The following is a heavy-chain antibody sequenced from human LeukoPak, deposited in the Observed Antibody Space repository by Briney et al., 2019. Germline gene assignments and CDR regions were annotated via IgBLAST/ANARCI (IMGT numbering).Heavy chain of an antibody. Sequence: PGGSLRLSCAASGFTFSNYWMTWVRQAPGKGLEWVANIKQDGSEKYYVDSVKGRFTISRDNAKNSLYLQMNSLRAEDTAVYYCASKVMYSSSWYFGYWVQGTLVNVSS. CDR1: GFTFSNYW. J-gene: IGHJ4*02. CDR3: ASKVMYSSSWYFGY. V-gene: IGHV3-7*03. CDR2: IKQDGSEK. D-gene: IGHD6-13*01.